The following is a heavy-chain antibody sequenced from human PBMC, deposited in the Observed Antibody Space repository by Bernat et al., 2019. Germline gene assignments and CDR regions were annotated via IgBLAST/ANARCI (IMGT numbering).Heavy chain of an antibody. CDR2: ISYDGSNK. V-gene: IGHV3-30*18. D-gene: IGHD3-22*01. CDR3: AKLGGRLDYYDSSGYYGHFDY. Sequence: QVQLVESGGGVVQPGRSLRLSCAASGFTFSSCGMHWVRQAPGKGLEWVAVISYDGSNKYYADSVKGRFTISRDNSKNTLYLQMNSLRAEDTAVYYCAKLGGRLDYYDSSGYYGHFDYWGQGTLVTVSS. J-gene: IGHJ4*02. CDR1: GFTFSSCG.